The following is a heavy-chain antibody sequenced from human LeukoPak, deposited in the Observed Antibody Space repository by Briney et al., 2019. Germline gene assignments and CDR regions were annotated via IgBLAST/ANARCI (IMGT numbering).Heavy chain of an antibody. Sequence: GESLKISCKGSGYSFSSYWIGWVRQMPGKGLEWMGIIYPGDSDTRCSPSFQGQVTISADKPISTAYLQWSSLKASDTAMYYCVRDGDCTSTSCRSGFDYWGQGTLVTVSS. D-gene: IGHD2-2*01. CDR2: IYPGDSDT. CDR1: GYSFSSYW. V-gene: IGHV5-51*04. J-gene: IGHJ4*02. CDR3: VRDGDCTSTSCRSGFDY.